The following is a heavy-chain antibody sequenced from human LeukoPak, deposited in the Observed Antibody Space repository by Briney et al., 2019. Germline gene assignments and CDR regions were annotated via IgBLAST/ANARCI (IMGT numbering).Heavy chain of an antibody. CDR2: ISYDGSNK. V-gene: IGHV3-30-3*01. J-gene: IGHJ4*02. CDR1: GFIFSNAW. CDR3: ASGTMTTVTLGPLGY. D-gene: IGHD4-17*01. Sequence: GGSLRLSCAASGFIFSNAWMTWVRQAPGKGLEWVAVISYDGSNKYYADSVKGRFTISRDNSKNTLYLQMNSLRAEDTAVYYCASGTMTTVTLGPLGYWGQGTLVTVSS.